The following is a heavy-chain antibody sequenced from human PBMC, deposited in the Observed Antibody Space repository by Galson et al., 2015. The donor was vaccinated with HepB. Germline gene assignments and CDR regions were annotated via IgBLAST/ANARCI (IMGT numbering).Heavy chain of an antibody. J-gene: IGHJ4*02. CDR2: IIPILGIA. CDR1: GGTFSSYA. CDR3: ARIPRGWELPRGPFDY. V-gene: IGHV1-69*04. D-gene: IGHD1-26*01. Sequence: SVKVSCKASGGTFSSYAISWVRQAPGQGLEWMGRIIPILGIANYAQKFQGRVTITADKSTSTAYMELSSLRSEDTAVYYCARIPRGWELPRGPFDYWGQGTLVTVSS.